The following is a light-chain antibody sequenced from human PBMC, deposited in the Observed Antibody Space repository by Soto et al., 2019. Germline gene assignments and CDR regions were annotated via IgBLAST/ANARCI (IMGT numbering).Light chain of an antibody. CDR2: SAS. Sequence: EIVVTRAPCTLSFSPAERATLYYRATQSVSTNLAWYQQKPGKAPRLLMYSASNRDSGVPDRFSGSGSGTDFTLTISGLEPEDFAVYYCQQYVSYPGTFGQGTKVDIK. V-gene: IGKV3-20*01. CDR1: QSVSTN. CDR3: QQYVSYPGT. J-gene: IGKJ1*01.